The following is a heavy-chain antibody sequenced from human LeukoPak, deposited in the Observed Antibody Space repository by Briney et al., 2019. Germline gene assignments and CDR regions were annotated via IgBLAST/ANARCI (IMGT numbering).Heavy chain of an antibody. D-gene: IGHD7-27*01. CDR2: ISSSSSTI. Sequence: GGSLRLSCAASGFTFSSYSMNWVRQAPGKGLEWVSYISSSSSTIYYADSVKGRFTISRDNAKNSLYLQMNSLRAEDTAVYYCARPNTPGDYYYGMDVWGQGTTVTVSS. CDR3: ARPNTPGDYYYGMDV. J-gene: IGHJ6*02. CDR1: GFTFSSYS. V-gene: IGHV3-48*04.